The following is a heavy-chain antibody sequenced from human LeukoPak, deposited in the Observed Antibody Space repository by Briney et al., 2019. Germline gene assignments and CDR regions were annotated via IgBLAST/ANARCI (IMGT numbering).Heavy chain of an antibody. V-gene: IGHV3-9*01. CDR2: ISWNSGSI. CDR3: AKGNFDWLSFPPDY. Sequence: GGSLRLSCAASGFTFDDYAMHWVRQAPGKGLEWVSGISWNSGSIVYADSVKGRVTISRDNAKNSLYLQMNSLRAEDTALYYCAKGNFDWLSFPPDYWGQGTLVTVSS. D-gene: IGHD3-9*01. CDR1: GFTFDDYA. J-gene: IGHJ4*02.